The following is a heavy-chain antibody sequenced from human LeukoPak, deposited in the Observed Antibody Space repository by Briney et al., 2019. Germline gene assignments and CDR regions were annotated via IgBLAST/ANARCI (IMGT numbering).Heavy chain of an antibody. CDR2: IYSGGST. CDR3: ARSPPGRTNWNYYDY. V-gene: IGHV3-66*01. D-gene: IGHD1-1*01. Sequence: GGSLRLSCAASGFTVSSNYMSWVRQAPGKGLEWVSVIYSGGSTYYADSVKGRFTISRDNSKSTVSLQMGSLRDEDMAVYYCARSPPGRTNWNYYDYWGRGTLVTVSS. J-gene: IGHJ4*02. CDR1: GFTVSSNY.